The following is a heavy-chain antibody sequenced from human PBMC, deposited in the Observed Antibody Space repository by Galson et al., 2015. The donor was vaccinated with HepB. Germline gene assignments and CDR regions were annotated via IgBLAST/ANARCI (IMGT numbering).Heavy chain of an antibody. V-gene: IGHV3-21*01. CDR3: ARGLNGDYFDS. CDR1: GFTFSTYS. J-gene: IGHJ4*02. Sequence: SLRLSCAASGFTFSTYSMNWVRQTPGKGLEWVSWISPSSGYIHYADSVKGRFTISRDNAKNSLYLQMNSLRAEDTAVYYCARGLNGDYFDSWGQGTLVTVSS. D-gene: IGHD2-8*01. CDR2: ISPSSGYI.